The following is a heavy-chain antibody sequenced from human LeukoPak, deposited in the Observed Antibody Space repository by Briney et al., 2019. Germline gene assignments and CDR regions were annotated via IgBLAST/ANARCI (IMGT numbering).Heavy chain of an antibody. CDR1: GGSFSGYY. D-gene: IGHD3-3*01. CDR2: INHSGST. CDR3: ARGVPYYDFWSGYPRYYYGMDV. Sequence: SETLSLTCAVYGGSFSGYYWSWIRQPPGKGLEWIGEINHSGSTNYNPSLKSRVTISVDTSKNQFSLKLSSVTAADTAVYYCARGVPYYDFWSGYPRYYYGMDVWGQGTTVTVSS. V-gene: IGHV4-34*01. J-gene: IGHJ6*02.